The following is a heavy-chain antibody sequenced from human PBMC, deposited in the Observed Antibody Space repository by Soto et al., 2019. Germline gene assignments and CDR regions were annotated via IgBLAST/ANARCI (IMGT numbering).Heavy chain of an antibody. CDR1: GFTFSSYG. CDR3: AKDQIDDYGDYYYGMDV. J-gene: IGHJ6*02. D-gene: IGHD4-17*01. CDR2: ISYDGSNK. V-gene: IGHV3-30*18. Sequence: QVQVVESGGGVVQPGRSLRLSCAASGFTFSSYGMHWVRQAPGKGLEWVAVISYDGSNKYYADSVKGRFTISRDNSKNTLYLQINSLRAEDTAVYYCAKDQIDDYGDYYYGMDVWGQGTTVTVSS.